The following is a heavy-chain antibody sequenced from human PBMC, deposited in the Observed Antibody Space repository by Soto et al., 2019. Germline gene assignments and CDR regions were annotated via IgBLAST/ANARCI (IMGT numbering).Heavy chain of an antibody. CDR2: VFYNGTT. J-gene: IGHJ4*02. Sequence: QVQLHESGPGLVKPSETLSLTCTVSGGSVSSGSYYWSWIRQPPGKGLEHIGYVFYNGTTNSNPSLMRRVAMSIVTSRDQFSLRLSSVTAPDTAFYYCARGVTMITGFDYWGQGSLVTVSS. CDR1: GGSVSSGSYY. D-gene: IGHD3-22*01. V-gene: IGHV4-61*01. CDR3: ARGVTMITGFDY.